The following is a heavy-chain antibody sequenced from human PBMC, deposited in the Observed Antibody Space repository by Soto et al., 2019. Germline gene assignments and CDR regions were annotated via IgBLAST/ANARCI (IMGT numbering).Heavy chain of an antibody. J-gene: IGHJ4*02. D-gene: IGHD3-10*01. Sequence: GESLKISCKASGYNFISYWIAWVRQMPGKGLEWMGIIYPGDSDATYSPSFEGQVTFSVDKSITTAYLQWIRLKASDTAMYYYARQAYFGSGTYYSDYWGQGTQVTV. CDR1: GYNFISYW. V-gene: IGHV5-51*01. CDR2: IYPGDSDA. CDR3: ARQAYFGSGTYYSDY.